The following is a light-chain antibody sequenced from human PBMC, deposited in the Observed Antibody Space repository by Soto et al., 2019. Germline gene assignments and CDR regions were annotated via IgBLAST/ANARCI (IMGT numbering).Light chain of an antibody. V-gene: IGKV1-33*01. J-gene: IGKJ5*01. CDR3: QQYDHPPA. CDR2: DAS. CDR1: QDINNH. Sequence: DIQMTQSPSSLSASVGDRVTINCQASQDINNHVNWYQQKPGKAPKLLIYDASNLETGVPSRFSGSGSGTDFTFTISSLQPADIATYYCQQYDHPPAFGQGTRLEIK.